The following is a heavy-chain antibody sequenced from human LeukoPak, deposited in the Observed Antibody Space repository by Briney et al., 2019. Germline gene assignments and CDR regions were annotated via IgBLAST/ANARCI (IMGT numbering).Heavy chain of an antibody. CDR2: ISYDGSNK. J-gene: IGHJ1*01. D-gene: IGHD6-25*01. CDR3: AKESRLHEYFQH. V-gene: IGHV3-30*18. Sequence: GRSLRLSCAASGFTFSSYGMHCGRQAPGKGLEGVAVISYDGSNKYYADSVKGRFTISRDNSKSTLYLQMNSLRAEDTAVYYCAKESRLHEYFQHWGQGTLVTVSS. CDR1: GFTFSSYG.